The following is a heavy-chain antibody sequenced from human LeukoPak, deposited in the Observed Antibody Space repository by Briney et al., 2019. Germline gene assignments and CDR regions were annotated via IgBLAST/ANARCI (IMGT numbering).Heavy chain of an antibody. CDR3: ARTSLLHDAFDI. V-gene: IGHV1-2*02. CDR2: INPNSGGT. CDR1: GYTFTGYY. Sequence: ASVKVSCKASGYTFTGYYMHWVRQAPGQGLEWMGWINPNSGGTNYAQKFQGRVTMTRDTSISTDYMELSRLRSDDTAVYYCARTSLLHDAFDIWGQGTMVTVSS. D-gene: IGHD2-21*01. J-gene: IGHJ3*02.